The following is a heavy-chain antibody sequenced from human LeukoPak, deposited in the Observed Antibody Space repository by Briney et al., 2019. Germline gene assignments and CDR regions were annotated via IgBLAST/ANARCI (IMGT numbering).Heavy chain of an antibody. CDR1: GFTVSSNY. Sequence: PGGSLRLSCAASGFTVSSNYMSWVRQAPGKGLEWVSVIYSGGSTYYADSVKGRFTISRDNSKNTLYLQMNSLRAEDTAVYYCARSRGVIITTGYYGMDVWGQGTTVTVSS. CDR3: ARSRGVIITTGYYGMDV. CDR2: IYSGGST. V-gene: IGHV3-66*02. D-gene: IGHD3-10*01. J-gene: IGHJ6*02.